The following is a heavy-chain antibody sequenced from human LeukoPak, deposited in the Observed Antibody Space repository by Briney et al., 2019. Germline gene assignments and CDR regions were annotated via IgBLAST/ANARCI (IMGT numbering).Heavy chain of an antibody. CDR3: AKGRPVVVTALLFDN. D-gene: IGHD2-21*02. V-gene: IGHV3-23*01. J-gene: IGHJ4*02. Sequence: GGSLRLSCAASGFTFSSYGMTWVRQAPGKGLEWVSSISGSGDSTYYADSVKGRFTISRDNSKNTLFLQMNSLRAEDTAVYYCAKGRPVVVTALLFDNWGQGTLVTVSS. CDR2: ISGSGDST. CDR1: GFTFSSYG.